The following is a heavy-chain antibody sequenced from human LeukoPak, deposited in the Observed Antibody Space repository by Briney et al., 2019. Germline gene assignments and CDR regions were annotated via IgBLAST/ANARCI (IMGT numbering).Heavy chain of an antibody. CDR3: VTEPHSSDRYYFDG. CDR2: ISSNGGRT. J-gene: IGHJ4*02. V-gene: IGHV3-64*05. CDR1: GFTFSNYA. Sequence: WGSLRLSCSGSGFTFSNYAMHWVRQAPGKGLECVSGISSNGGRTYYADSVKGRFTISRDNSKNTLYVQMNNLRVEDTAVYYCVTEPHSSDRYYFDGCVGGTVVTVS. D-gene: IGHD6-19*01.